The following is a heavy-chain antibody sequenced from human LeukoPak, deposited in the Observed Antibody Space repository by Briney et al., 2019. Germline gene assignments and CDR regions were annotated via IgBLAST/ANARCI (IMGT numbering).Heavy chain of an antibody. CDR2: INHSGST. J-gene: IGHJ6*02. V-gene: IGHV4-34*01. Sequence: SETLSLTCAVYGGSFSGYYWSWIRQPPGKGLEWIGEINHSGSTNYNPSLKSLVTISVDTSKNQFSLKLSSVTAADTAVYYCARGREYYGSGRFYYYGMDVWGQGTTVTVSS. CDR3: ARGREYYGSGRFYYYGMDV. CDR1: GGSFSGYY. D-gene: IGHD3-10*01.